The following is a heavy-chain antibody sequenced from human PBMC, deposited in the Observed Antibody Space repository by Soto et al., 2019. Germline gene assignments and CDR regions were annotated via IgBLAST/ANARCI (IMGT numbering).Heavy chain of an antibody. V-gene: IGHV3-33*01. D-gene: IGHD3-3*01. CDR1: GFTFSSYG. CDR3: AREKYLLAEGLAPLYYFDC. Sequence: QVQLVESGGGVVQPGRSLRLSCAASGFTFSSYGMHWVRHAPRKRLEWVAVIWYVGSNKYYADFVKGRFTFSRDNSKNTRYLQMNSLRAEDTAVYYCAREKYLLAEGLAPLYYFDCWGQGTLVTVSS. J-gene: IGHJ4*02. CDR2: IWYVGSNK.